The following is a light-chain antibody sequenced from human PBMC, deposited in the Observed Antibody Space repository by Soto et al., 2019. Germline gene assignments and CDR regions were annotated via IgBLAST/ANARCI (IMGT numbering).Light chain of an antibody. Sequence: TQSPSTLSASVGDRVTITCRASQSISSWLAWYQQKPGQAPRLLIFGASGRATGIPERFSGSGSGTDFSLTISRLEPEDSAVYYCQQYGSSLLTFGGGTKVDIK. J-gene: IGKJ4*01. CDR2: GAS. CDR3: QQYGSSLLT. V-gene: IGKV3-20*01. CDR1: QSISSW.